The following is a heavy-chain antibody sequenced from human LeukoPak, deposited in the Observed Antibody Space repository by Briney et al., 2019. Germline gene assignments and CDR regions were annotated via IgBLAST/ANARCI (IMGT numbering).Heavy chain of an antibody. Sequence: SETLSLTCTVSGGSISSYYWSWIRQPPGKGLEWIGYIYYSGSTNYNPSLKSRVTISVDTSKNQFSLKLSSVAAADTAVYYCASDPGRGTAMDHYFDYWGQGTLVTVSS. V-gene: IGHV4-59*12. CDR3: ASDPGRGTAMDHYFDY. CDR2: IYYSGST. J-gene: IGHJ4*02. D-gene: IGHD5-18*01. CDR1: GGSISSYY.